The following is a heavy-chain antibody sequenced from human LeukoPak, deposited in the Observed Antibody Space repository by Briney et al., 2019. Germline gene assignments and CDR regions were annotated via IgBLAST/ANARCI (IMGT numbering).Heavy chain of an antibody. CDR1: GYSFTSCW. CDR3: ARSGDSGSYYDNFDY. CDR2: IYPGDSDT. V-gene: IGHV5-51*01. D-gene: IGHD1-26*01. Sequence: KDGESLKISCKGSGYSFTSCWIGWVRQMPGKGLEWMGIIYPGDSDTRYSPSFQGQVTISADTSISTAYLQWSSLKASDTAMYYCARSGDSGSYYDNFDYWGQGTLVTVSS. J-gene: IGHJ4*02.